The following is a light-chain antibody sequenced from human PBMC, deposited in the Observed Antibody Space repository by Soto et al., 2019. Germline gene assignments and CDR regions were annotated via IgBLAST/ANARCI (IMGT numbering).Light chain of an antibody. V-gene: IGKV3-15*01. CDR2: GAS. Sequence: ETVMTQSPATLSVSPGERATLSCRASQSVSSNLAWYQQKPGQAPRLLIYGASTRATGIPARFSGSGSGTEFTLTISSLQSEDFAVYYCQQYNNWPLYTFGQGTKVEIK. J-gene: IGKJ2*01. CDR1: QSVSSN. CDR3: QQYNNWPLYT.